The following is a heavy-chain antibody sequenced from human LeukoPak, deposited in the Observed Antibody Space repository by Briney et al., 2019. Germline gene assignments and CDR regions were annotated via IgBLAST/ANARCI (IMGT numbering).Heavy chain of an antibody. CDR1: GYNFMNYG. CDR2: ISAYNGNT. J-gene: IGHJ3*02. Sequence: ASVKVSCKASGYNFMNYGISWVRQAPGQGLEWMGWISAYNGNTSYAQKLQGRVTMTTDTSTSTAYMELRSLRSDDTAVYYCARARGLGAAGDAFDIWGQGTMVTVSS. D-gene: IGHD6-13*01. V-gene: IGHV1-18*01. CDR3: ARARGLGAAGDAFDI.